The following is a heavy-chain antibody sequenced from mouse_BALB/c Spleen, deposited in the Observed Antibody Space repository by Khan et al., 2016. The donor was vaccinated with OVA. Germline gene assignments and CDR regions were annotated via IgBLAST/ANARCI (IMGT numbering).Heavy chain of an antibody. CDR2: ISYSGST. Sequence: EVQLQESGPGLVKPSQTLSITCTVTGYSITSGYAWNWIRQFPGNKLEWMGYISYSGSTSYNPSLRSRISITRYTSKNQFFLQLNSVTTEDTATYYCARKNYYGYAMDYWGQGTSVTVSS. CDR1: GYSITSGYA. V-gene: IGHV3-2*02. D-gene: IGHD1-1*01. CDR3: ARKNYYGYAMDY. J-gene: IGHJ4*01.